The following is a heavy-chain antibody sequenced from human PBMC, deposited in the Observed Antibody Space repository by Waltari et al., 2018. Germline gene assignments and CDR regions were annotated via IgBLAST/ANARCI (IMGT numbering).Heavy chain of an antibody. J-gene: IGHJ4*02. CDR2: ISYDGSNK. CDR3: AREGTVTTAFLDY. CDR1: GFTFSSYA. V-gene: IGHV3-30-3*01. Sequence: QVQLVESGGGVVQPGRSLRLSCAASGFTFSSYAMTWVRLAPGKGLEWVAVISYDGSNKYYADSVKGRFTISRDNSKNTLYLQMNSLRAEDTAVYYCAREGTVTTAFLDYWGQGTLVTVSS. D-gene: IGHD4-17*01.